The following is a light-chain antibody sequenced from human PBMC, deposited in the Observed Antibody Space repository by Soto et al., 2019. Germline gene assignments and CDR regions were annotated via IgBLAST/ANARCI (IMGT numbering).Light chain of an antibody. CDR1: QDISIY. V-gene: IGKV1-8*01. Sequence: AIRMTQSPSSLSASTGDRVTITCRASQDISIYLAWYQQKPGRAPKVLIYAASTLQSGVPSRFSGRGSGTEFTLTISSLQPEDVATYYCQHTRTTPRTFGQGTKVEIK. CDR2: AAS. J-gene: IGKJ1*01. CDR3: QHTRTTPRT.